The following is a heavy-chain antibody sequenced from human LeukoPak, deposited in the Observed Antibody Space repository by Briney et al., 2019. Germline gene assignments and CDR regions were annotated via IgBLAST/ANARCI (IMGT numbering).Heavy chain of an antibody. D-gene: IGHD5-18*01. CDR2: ISGSGDST. CDR1: GFTFSSYA. J-gene: IGHJ4*02. V-gene: IGHV3-23*01. Sequence: GGSLRLSCAASGFTFSSYAMSWVRQAPGKGLEWVSAISGSGDSTYYAGSVKGRFTISRDNSKNTLYLQMNSLRAEDTAVYYCARVSGYIYDDDDEDYWGQGTLVTVSS. CDR3: ARVSGYIYDDDDEDY.